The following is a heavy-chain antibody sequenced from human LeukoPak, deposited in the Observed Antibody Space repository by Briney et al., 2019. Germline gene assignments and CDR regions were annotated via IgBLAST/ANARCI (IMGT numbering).Heavy chain of an antibody. J-gene: IGHJ4*02. CDR1: GGTFSSYA. Sequence: SVKVSCKASGGTFSSYAISWVRQAPGQGLEWMGGIIPILGTTKYAQKFQDRVTITADESWSIVHMELSSLTSEDTAVYYCAREGRTITTIFDNWGQGILVTVSS. CDR3: AREGRTITTIFDN. D-gene: IGHD4-11*01. CDR2: IIPILGTT. V-gene: IGHV1-69*13.